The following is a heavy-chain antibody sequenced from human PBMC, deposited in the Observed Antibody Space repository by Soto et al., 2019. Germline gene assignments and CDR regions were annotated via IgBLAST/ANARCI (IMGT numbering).Heavy chain of an antibody. CDR2: VRKKVNSYTT. V-gene: IGHV3-72*01. J-gene: IGHJ4*02. Sequence: EVQLVESGGGLVQPGGSLRLSCAASGFTFSDYYMDWVRQAPGKGLEWVGRVRKKVNSYTTEYAASVKGRFTISRDDSKNSVYLQMSSLKTDDTAVHYCVRVRGGGAFHFDYWGQGNLVTVSS. D-gene: IGHD3-10*01. CDR1: GFTFSDYY. CDR3: VRVRGGGAFHFDY.